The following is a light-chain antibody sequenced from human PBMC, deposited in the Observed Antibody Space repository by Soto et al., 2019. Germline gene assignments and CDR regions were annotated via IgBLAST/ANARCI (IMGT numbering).Light chain of an antibody. CDR1: QSFSSSY. J-gene: IGKJ1*01. CDR2: GAS. V-gene: IGKV3-20*01. Sequence: EIVLMQSPGTLSLSPGERATLSCRASQSFSSSYFAWYQQKPGQAPRLLIYGASSRATGMPDRFSGSASGTDFTLTISRLEPEDFAGYFCHQFASSLTFGQGTKVEIK. CDR3: HQFASSLT.